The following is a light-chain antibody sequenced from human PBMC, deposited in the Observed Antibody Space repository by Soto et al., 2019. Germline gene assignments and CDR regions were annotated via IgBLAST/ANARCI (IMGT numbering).Light chain of an antibody. J-gene: IGKJ1*01. CDR1: QSVSGW. CDR3: QQYETFSGT. Sequence: DIQMTQSPSTLSASVGDTVTVTCRASQSVSGWLAWYQQKPGEAPKLLIYDASALQRGVPSRCSGSGSGTKFTLTIASLQPDDFATYYCQQYETFSGTFGPGTKVEI. V-gene: IGKV1-5*01. CDR2: DAS.